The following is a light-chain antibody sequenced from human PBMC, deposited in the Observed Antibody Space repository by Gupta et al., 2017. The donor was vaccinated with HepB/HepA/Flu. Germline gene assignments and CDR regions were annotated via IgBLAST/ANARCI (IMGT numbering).Light chain of an antibody. V-gene: IGLV2-23*02. Sequence: QSALTQPASVSGSPGQSITISCTGTGRDIGGYNLVSWYQQHPGKAPKLIIYEVSRRPSGVSHRFSGSKSGITASLTISGLQAEDEAIYSCSSYASGSTYVIFGGGTKLTFL. CDR2: EVS. CDR3: SSYASGSTYVI. CDR1: GRDIGGYNL. J-gene: IGLJ2*01.